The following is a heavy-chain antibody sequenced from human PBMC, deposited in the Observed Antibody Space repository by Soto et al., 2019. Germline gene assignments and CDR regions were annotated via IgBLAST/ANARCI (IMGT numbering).Heavy chain of an antibody. CDR1: GGSFSGYY. Sequence: SETLSLTCAVYGGSFSGYYWGWIRQPPGKGLEWNASIKYSGTTFYNPSLKSRVTLSVDTSKNQFALKLSSVTAAETAVYYFERLAGYCSTNGCHGDYAMDVWGQGTTVTVS. CDR3: ERLAGYCSTNGCHGDYAMDV. J-gene: IGHJ6*02. D-gene: IGHD2-2*01. CDR2: IKYSGTT. V-gene: IGHV4-34*01.